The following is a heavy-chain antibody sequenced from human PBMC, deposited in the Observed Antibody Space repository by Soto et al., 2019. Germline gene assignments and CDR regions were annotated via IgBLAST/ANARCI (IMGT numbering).Heavy chain of an antibody. CDR2: IYYSGST. CDR1: GGSISSYY. V-gene: IGHV4-59*01. J-gene: IGHJ4*02. CDR3: AKVPYGDYGPYFDY. D-gene: IGHD4-17*01. Sequence: PSETLSLTCTVSGGSISSYYWSWIRQPPGKGLEWIGYIYYSGSTNYNPSLKSRVTISVDTSKNQFSLKLSSVTAADTAVYYCAKVPYGDYGPYFDYWGQGTLVTVSS.